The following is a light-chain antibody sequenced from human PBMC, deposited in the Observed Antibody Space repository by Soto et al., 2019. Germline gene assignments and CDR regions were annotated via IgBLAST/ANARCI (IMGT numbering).Light chain of an antibody. CDR3: QQYVISVT. J-gene: IGKJ5*01. CDR1: ESVRSSY. V-gene: IGKV3-20*01. CDR2: GAS. Sequence: EIVLTQSPGTLSLSPGERATLSCRASESVRSSYLAWYQQKPGQAPRXLIYGASNRATGIPERFSGSGSGTDFTLTIGRLEPQDYAMYYCQQYVISVTFGQGTRLEIK.